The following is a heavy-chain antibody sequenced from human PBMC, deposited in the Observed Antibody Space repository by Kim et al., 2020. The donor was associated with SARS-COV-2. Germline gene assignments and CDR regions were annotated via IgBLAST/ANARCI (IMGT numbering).Heavy chain of an antibody. Sequence: DSVKARFPISRDNAKNSLYLQMNSLGAEDTAVYYCARVGSTVAAGSIDYWGQGTLVTVSS. CDR3: ARVGSTVAAGSIDY. D-gene: IGHD6-13*01. V-gene: IGHV3-11*01. J-gene: IGHJ4*02.